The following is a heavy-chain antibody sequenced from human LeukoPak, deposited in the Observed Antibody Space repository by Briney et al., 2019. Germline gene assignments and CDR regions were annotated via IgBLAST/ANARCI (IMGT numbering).Heavy chain of an antibody. CDR1: GYTLTGYY. V-gene: IGHV1-2*02. J-gene: IGHJ4*02. Sequence: ASVKVSCKTSGYTLTGYYIHCVRQAPGQGLEWMGWTNPDSGGTNYAQKFQGRVTMTRDTSISTAYMELSRLTSDDTAVYYCARAGGNSAAFAFDYWGQGTLVTVSS. D-gene: IGHD4-23*01. CDR2: TNPDSGGT. CDR3: ARAGGNSAAFAFDY.